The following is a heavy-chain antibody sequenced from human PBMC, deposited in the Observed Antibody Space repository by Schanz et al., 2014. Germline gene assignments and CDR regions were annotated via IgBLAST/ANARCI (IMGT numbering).Heavy chain of an antibody. CDR3: AKKVPAYNPFDS. V-gene: IGHV3-23*04. Sequence: EVQLVESGGGLAQPGGSLRLSCAASGFTLSNYAMSWVRQAPGKGLEWVSALSEGGGGTHYADSVRGRFTISRDNSKNTLYLQMDSLRAEDTAVYFCAKKVPAYNPFDSWGQGTLVTVSS. CDR1: GFTLSNYA. CDR2: LSEGGGGT. D-gene: IGHD1-1*01. J-gene: IGHJ4*02.